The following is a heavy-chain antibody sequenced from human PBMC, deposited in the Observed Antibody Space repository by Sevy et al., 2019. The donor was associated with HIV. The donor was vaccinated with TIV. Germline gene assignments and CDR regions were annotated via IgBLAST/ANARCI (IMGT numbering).Heavy chain of an antibody. CDR3: ARQRDDYGDYPGYFDY. J-gene: IGHJ4*02. CDR1: GGSISSYY. V-gene: IGHV4-59*08. D-gene: IGHD4-17*01. Sequence: SETLSLTCTVSGGSISSYYWSWIRQPPGKGLEWIGYIFYSGSTNYNPSLKSRATISVDTSKNQFSLKLSSVTAAATACYYWARQRDDYGDYPGYFDYGGQGTRVTASS. CDR2: IFYSGST.